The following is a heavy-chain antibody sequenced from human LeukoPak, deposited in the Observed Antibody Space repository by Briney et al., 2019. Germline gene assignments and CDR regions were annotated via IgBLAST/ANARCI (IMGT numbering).Heavy chain of an antibody. D-gene: IGHD6-13*01. CDR1: GGSISSSSYY. V-gene: IGHV4-39*07. CDR3: ARVNKQQLVPRIGY. Sequence: SETLSLTCTVSGGSISSSSYYWGRIRQPPGKGLEWIGSIYYSGSTYYNPSLKSRVTISVDTSKNQFSLKLSSVTAADTAVYYCARVNKQQLVPRIGYWGQGTLVTVSS. J-gene: IGHJ4*02. CDR2: IYYSGST.